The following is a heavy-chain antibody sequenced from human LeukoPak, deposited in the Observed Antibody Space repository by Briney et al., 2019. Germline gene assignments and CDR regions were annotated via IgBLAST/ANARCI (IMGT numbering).Heavy chain of an antibody. CDR3: ASLAVAGLSEGY. D-gene: IGHD6-19*01. CDR2: IYYSGST. J-gene: IGHJ4*02. CDR1: GGSISSDSYY. V-gene: IGHV4-39*01. Sequence: SETLSLTCTVSGGSISSDSYYWAWIRQPPGKGLEWIVSIYYSGSTYYNPSLKSRVTISVDTSRNQFSLELSSVTAADTAVYYCASLAVAGLSEGYWGQGTLVIVSS.